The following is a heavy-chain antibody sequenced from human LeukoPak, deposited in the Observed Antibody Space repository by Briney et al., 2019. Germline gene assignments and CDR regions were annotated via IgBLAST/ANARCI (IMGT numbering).Heavy chain of an antibody. CDR3: ARDQAGVFDY. CDR2: IYYSGST. D-gene: IGHD6-19*01. Sequence: SETLSLTCTVSGGSISSGGYYWSWIRQHPGKGLEWIGYIYYSGSTYYNPSLKSRVTISVDTSKNQFSLKLSFVTAADTAVYYCARDQAGVFDYWGQGTLVTVSS. J-gene: IGHJ4*02. CDR1: GGSISSGGYY. V-gene: IGHV4-31*03.